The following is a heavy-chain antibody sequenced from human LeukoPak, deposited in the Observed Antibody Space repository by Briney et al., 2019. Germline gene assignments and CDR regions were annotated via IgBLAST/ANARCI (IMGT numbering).Heavy chain of an antibody. CDR3: AKDGYYDFWGGYYYGSGGLMVMDV. CDR1: GFASSSYA. J-gene: IGHJ6*02. D-gene: IGHD3-3*01. V-gene: IGHV3-23*01. CDR2: FSGCGGST. Sequence: GGSLRPSSAASGFASSSYAMSWGLRSPGPELEAWSGFSGCGGSTYYTDSGKGRFTISRDKSKHTLCLQMNSLRAEDTAVYYCAKDGYYDFWGGYYYGSGGLMVMDVWGQGTTVTVSS.